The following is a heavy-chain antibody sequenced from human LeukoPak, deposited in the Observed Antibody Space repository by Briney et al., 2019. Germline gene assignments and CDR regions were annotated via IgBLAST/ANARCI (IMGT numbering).Heavy chain of an antibody. Sequence: SVKVSCKASGGTFSSYAISWVRQAPGQGLEWMGRIIPILGIANYAQKFQGRVTITADKSTSTAYMELSSLRSEDTAVYYCAGGFLYSSSLCWFDPWGQGTLVTVSS. J-gene: IGHJ5*02. D-gene: IGHD6-6*01. CDR2: IIPILGIA. CDR3: AGGFLYSSSLCWFDP. CDR1: GGTFSSYA. V-gene: IGHV1-69*04.